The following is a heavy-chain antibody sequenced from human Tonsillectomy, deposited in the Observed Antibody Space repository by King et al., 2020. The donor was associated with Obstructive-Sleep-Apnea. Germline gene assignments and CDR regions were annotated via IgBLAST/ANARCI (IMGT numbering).Heavy chain of an antibody. Sequence: VQLQESGPGLVKPSQTLSLTCTVSGGSISSGGYFWSGIRQYPGKGLELIGYISKTADSYYSPSLNSRHTISVDTFKNHFSLNLTSATAADTAVYYCAGVPYDRSGYGYFDYWGQGSVVTVSP. CDR2: ISKTADS. CDR1: GGSISSGGYF. CDR3: AGVPYDRSGYGYFDY. J-gene: IGHJ4*02. V-gene: IGHV4-31*03. D-gene: IGHD3-22*01.